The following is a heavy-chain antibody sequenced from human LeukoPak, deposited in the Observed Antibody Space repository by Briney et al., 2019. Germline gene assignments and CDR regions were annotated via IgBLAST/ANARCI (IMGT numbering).Heavy chain of an antibody. D-gene: IGHD2-21*02. V-gene: IGHV1-46*01. J-gene: IGHJ3*02. CDR3: ASRTYCGGDCLSAFDI. CDR1: GYTFTSYY. Sequence: ASVKVSCKASGYTFTSYYMHWVRQAPGQGLEWMGIIDPSGGSTSYAQKFQGRVTMTRDTSTSTVYMELSSLRSEDTAVYYCASRTYCGGDCLSAFDIWGQGTMVTVSS. CDR2: IDPSGGST.